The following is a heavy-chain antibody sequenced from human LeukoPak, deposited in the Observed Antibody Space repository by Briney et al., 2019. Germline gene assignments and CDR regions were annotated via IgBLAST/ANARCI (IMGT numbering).Heavy chain of an antibody. CDR3: AKGYDSSGYYLDY. V-gene: IGHV3-30*02. D-gene: IGHD3-22*01. J-gene: IGHJ4*02. CDR1: GFSFSSYG. CDR2: MRSDGSTK. Sequence: PGGSLRLPCAASGFSFSSYGMHWVRQAPGKGLEWVAYMRSDGSTKYYADSVKGRFTISRDNSKKTLYLQMSSLRPEDTAVYYCAKGYDSSGYYLDYWGQGTLVTVSP.